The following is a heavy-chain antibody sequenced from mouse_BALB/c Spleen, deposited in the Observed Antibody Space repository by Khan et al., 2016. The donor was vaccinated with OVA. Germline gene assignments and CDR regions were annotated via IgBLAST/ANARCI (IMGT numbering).Heavy chain of an antibody. CDR1: GYSITSGYG. V-gene: IGHV3-2*02. Sequence: EVQLQESGPGLVKPSQSLSLTCTVTGYSITSGYGWNWIRQFPGKKLEWMGDISYSGSTNYNPSLKSRISITRDTSKNQFFLQLNSVTTEDTATYYCARTARIKYWGQGTTLTVSS. CDR3: ARTARIKY. D-gene: IGHD1-2*01. J-gene: IGHJ2*01. CDR2: ISYSGST.